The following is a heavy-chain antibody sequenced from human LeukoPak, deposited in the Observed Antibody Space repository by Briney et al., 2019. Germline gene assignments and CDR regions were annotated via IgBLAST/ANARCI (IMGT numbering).Heavy chain of an antibody. Sequence: PGGSLRLSCAASGFTFSSYAMHWVRQAPGKGLEWVAVISYDGSNKYYADSVKGRFTISRDNSKNTLYLQMNSLRAEDTAVYYCARGISGSHYAPFDYWGQGTLVTVSS. J-gene: IGHJ4*02. CDR2: ISYDGSNK. V-gene: IGHV3-30*04. CDR1: GFTFSSYA. CDR3: ARGISGSHYAPFDY. D-gene: IGHD1-26*01.